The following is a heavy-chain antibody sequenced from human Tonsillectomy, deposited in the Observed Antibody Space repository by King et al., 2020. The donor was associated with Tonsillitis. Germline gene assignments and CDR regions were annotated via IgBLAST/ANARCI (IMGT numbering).Heavy chain of an antibody. CDR1: GFTFSSYS. D-gene: IGHD3-3*01. V-gene: IGHV3-48*01. CDR2: ISSSSSTI. J-gene: IGHJ4*02. CDR3: ARDISTYYDFWSGYYRRGFDY. Sequence: VQLVESGGGLVQPGGSLRLSCAASGFTFSSYSMNWVRQAPGKGLEWVSYISSSSSTIYYADCVKGRFTSSRDNAKNSLYLQMNSLRAEDTAVYYCARDISTYYDFWSGYYRRGFDYWGQGTLVTVSS.